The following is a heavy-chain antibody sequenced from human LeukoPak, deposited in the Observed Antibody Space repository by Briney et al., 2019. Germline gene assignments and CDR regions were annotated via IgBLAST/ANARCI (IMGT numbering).Heavy chain of an antibody. J-gene: IGHJ4*02. CDR2: IKSNNDGGTT. D-gene: IGHD2-21*01. Sequence: SGGSLRLSCAASGFIFNKAWMNWVRQAPGKGPEWVGRIKSNNDGGTTDYASPVEGRFIISRDDSKNTIYLQMNRLIIDNTAIYYCTPVMVEDRGFWGQGTLVPSPQ. V-gene: IGHV3-15*01. CDR1: GFIFNKAW. CDR3: TPVMVEDRGF.